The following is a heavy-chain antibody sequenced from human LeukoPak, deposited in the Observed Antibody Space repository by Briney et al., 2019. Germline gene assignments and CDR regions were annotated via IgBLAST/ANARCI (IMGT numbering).Heavy chain of an antibody. CDR3: AKAHYQPQAKYNWFDP. J-gene: IGHJ5*02. V-gene: IGHV3-23*01. Sequence: GGSLRLSCAASGFTFSSYAMSWVRQAPGKGLEWVSAISGSGGSTYYADSVKGRFTISRDNSKNTLYLQMNSLRAEDTAVYYCAKAHYQPQAKYNWFDPWGQGTLVTVSS. D-gene: IGHD2-2*01. CDR2: ISGSGGST. CDR1: GFTFSSYA.